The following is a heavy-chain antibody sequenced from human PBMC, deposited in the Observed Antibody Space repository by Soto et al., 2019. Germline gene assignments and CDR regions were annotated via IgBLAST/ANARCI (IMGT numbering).Heavy chain of an antibody. V-gene: IGHV4-59*01. D-gene: IGHD6-6*01. CDR2: IYYSGST. J-gene: IGHJ5*02. Sequence: SETLSLTCTVSGGSISSYYWSWIRQPPGKGLEWIGYIYYSGSTNYNPSLKSRVTISVDTSKNQFSLKLSSVTAADTAVYYCARDPSIAARMSWFDPWGQGTLVTVSS. CDR1: GGSISSYY. CDR3: ARDPSIAARMSWFDP.